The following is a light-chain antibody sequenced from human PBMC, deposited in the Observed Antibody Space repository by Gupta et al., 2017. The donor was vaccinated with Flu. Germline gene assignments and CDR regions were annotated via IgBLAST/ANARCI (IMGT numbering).Light chain of an antibody. CDR1: QSISSY. CDR3: QQTGSCSPYT. J-gene: IGKJ4*01. CDR2: ATS. V-gene: IGKV1-39*01. Sequence: SSLSASVGDRVIITCRASQSISSYLHWYQQKPGKAPKLLIYATSGWQSGVSSSFSGSGCGTDFTLTISSRQPEDFAAYFCQQTGSCSPYTFGGGTKVEIK.